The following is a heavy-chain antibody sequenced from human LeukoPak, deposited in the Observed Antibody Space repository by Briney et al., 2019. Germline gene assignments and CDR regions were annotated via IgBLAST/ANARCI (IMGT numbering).Heavy chain of an antibody. J-gene: IGHJ4*02. V-gene: IGHV3-48*01. CDR3: ARGGLYYDTSAYYYMNY. CDR1: GFTFSTYN. CDR2: ITTAGNVI. Sequence: GGSLRLSCAASGFTFSTYNMHWVRQAPGKGLEWISYITTAGNVIFYADSVKGRFTISRDEAKNSLYLQMDSPRAEDTAFYYCARGGLYYDTSAYYYMNYWGQGTLVTVSS. D-gene: IGHD3-22*01.